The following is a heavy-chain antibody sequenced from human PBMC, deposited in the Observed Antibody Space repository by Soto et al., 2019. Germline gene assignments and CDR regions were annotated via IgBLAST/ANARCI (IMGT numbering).Heavy chain of an antibody. CDR3: ARVWGALAPIAGWFGP. CDR2: IYQTGST. J-gene: IGHJ5*02. CDR1: NGSITSGNW. Sequence: QVQLQDSGLGLVKPSGTLSLTCAVSNGSITSGNWWSWVRQPPGKGLEWIGDIYQTGSTNYNPSLRSRVIISVDKSKNNFSLSLSSVTAADTAVYFCARVWGALAPIAGWFGPWGRGILVTVSS. V-gene: IGHV4-4*02. D-gene: IGHD3-16*01.